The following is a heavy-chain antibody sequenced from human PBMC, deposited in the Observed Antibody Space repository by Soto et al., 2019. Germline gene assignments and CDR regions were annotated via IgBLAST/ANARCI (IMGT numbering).Heavy chain of an antibody. CDR1: GYTFNTYY. CDR2: IHPSGGGT. CDR3: ARGGHIAVVTASFDN. D-gene: IGHD2-21*02. J-gene: IGHJ4*02. V-gene: IGHV1-46*02. Sequence: QVQLVQSGAEVRKPGASVKVSCRPSGYTFNTYYLHWLRQAPGQALEWMGVIHPSGGGTTYAQKFLGRVTVTRDTSTPTVFMEVRSLRSDDTSVYYCARGGHIAVVTASFDNWGQGTLVTVSS.